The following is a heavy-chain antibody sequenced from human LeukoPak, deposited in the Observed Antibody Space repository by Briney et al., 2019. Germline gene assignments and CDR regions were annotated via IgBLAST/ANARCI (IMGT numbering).Heavy chain of an antibody. D-gene: IGHD3-10*01. CDR3: ARVAPMVRAPGFNWFDP. V-gene: IGHV4-39*07. CDR2: IYYSGST. Sequence: SETLSLTCTVSGGSISSSSYYWGWIRQPPGKGLEWIGSIYYSGSTYYNPSLKSRVTISVDTSKNQFFLKLSSVTAADTAVYYCARVAPMVRAPGFNWFDPWGQGTLVTVSS. CDR1: GGSISSSSYY. J-gene: IGHJ5*02.